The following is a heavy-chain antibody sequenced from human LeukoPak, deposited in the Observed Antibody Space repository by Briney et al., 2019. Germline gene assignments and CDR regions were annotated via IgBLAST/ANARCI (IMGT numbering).Heavy chain of an antibody. J-gene: IGHJ4*02. V-gene: IGHV3-48*04. CDR1: GFTFSSYG. CDR2: ISRTTSTI. Sequence: GGSLRLSCEGSGFTFSSYGMNWFRQAPGKGLEWISYISRTTSTIYYADSVRGRLTVSRDNAKNSLFLQMHSLRAEDTAVYYCARRLLTGYYEFWGQGTLVTVSS. CDR3: ARRLLTGYYEF. D-gene: IGHD3-9*01.